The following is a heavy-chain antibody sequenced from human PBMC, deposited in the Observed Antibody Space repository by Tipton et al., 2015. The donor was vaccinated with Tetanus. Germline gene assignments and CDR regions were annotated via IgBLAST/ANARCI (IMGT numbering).Heavy chain of an antibody. CDR1: GGSINSGGYY. J-gene: IGHJ4*02. D-gene: IGHD1-26*01. Sequence: TLSLTCTVSGGSINSGGYYWSRIRQHPGKGLEWIEDIYFSGSIYYNPSLNSRVTIPVDTSKNHFSLKLNSVTAAGTVVYYCAGDQARGARGWNYFDYWGQGALVTVSS. CDR2: IYFSGSI. CDR3: AGDQARGARGWNYFDY. V-gene: IGHV4-31*03.